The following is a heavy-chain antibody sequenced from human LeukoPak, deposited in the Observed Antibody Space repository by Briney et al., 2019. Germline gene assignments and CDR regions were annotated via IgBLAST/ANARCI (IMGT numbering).Heavy chain of an antibody. CDR1: GFTFSSHS. CDR2: ISSSSSTI. J-gene: IGHJ4*02. D-gene: IGHD3-22*01. CDR3: ARGAYYYED. V-gene: IGHV3-48*01. Sequence: GGSLRLSCAASGFTFSSHSMNWVRQAPGKGLEWVSYISSSSSTIYYADSVKGRFTTSRDNAKNSLYLQMNSLRAEDTAVYYCARGAYYYEDWGQGTLVTVSS.